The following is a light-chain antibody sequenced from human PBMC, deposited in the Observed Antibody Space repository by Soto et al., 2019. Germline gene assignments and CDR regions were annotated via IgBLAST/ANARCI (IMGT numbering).Light chain of an antibody. Sequence: QSVLTQPPSASGTPGQRVTISCSGRSSNIGSNYVYWYQQLPGTAPKLLIYRNTQRPSGVPDRFSGSKSGTSASLAISGLRSEYEADYYCAAWDDSLSGTYVFGTGTKLTVL. J-gene: IGLJ1*01. CDR2: RNT. CDR3: AAWDDSLSGTYV. CDR1: SSNIGSNY. V-gene: IGLV1-47*01.